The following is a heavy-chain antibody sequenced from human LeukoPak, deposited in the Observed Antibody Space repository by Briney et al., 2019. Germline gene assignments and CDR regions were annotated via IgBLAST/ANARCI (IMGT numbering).Heavy chain of an antibody. CDR1: GGSISSNHYY. Sequence: SETLSLTCTVSGGSISSNHYYWGWVRQPPGKGLEWIGSIYYGGSTYYNPSLKSRVTISVDTSKNQFSLKLSSVTAADTAVYYCARGGPMVRGGGFPRYWGQGTLVTVSS. CDR3: ARGGPMVRGGGFPRY. V-gene: IGHV4-39*07. D-gene: IGHD3-10*01. J-gene: IGHJ4*02. CDR2: IYYGGST.